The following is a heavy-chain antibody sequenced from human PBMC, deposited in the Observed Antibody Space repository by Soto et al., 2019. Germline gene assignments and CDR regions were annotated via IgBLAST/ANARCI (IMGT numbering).Heavy chain of an antibody. CDR1: GYSFTSYW. D-gene: IGHD3-16*02. J-gene: IGHJ4*02. CDR2: IYPGDSDT. CDR3: ATYDYIWGSYRYTPFDY. V-gene: IGHV5-51*01. Sequence: PGESLKISCKGSGYSFTSYWIGWVRQMPGKGLEWMGIIYPGDSDTRYSPSFQGQVTISADKSISTAYLQWSSLKASDTAMYYCATYDYIWGSYRYTPFDYWGQGTLVTVSS.